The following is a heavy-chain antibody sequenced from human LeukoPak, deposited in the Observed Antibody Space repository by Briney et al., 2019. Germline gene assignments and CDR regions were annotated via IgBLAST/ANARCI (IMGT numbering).Heavy chain of an antibody. CDR3: AKDPIFSGSYGVFDS. D-gene: IGHD1-26*01. CDR2: IIDSGNSL. Sequence: PGGSLRLSCAASGFTFSSCAMSWVRQAPGKGLEWVSTIIDSGNSLYYADSVEGRFTISRDNSKNTLYLQMNSLRAGDTAVYYCAKDPIFSGSYGVFDSWGPGTLVTVSS. J-gene: IGHJ4*02. CDR1: GFTFSSCA. V-gene: IGHV3-23*01.